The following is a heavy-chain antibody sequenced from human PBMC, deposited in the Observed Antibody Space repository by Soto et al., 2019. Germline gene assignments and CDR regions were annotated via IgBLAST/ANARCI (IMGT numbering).Heavy chain of an antibody. Sequence: SETLSLTCTVSGGSICSSSYYWGWIRQPPGKGLEWIGSIYYSGSTYYNPSLKSRVTISLDTSKNQFSLKLSSVTAADKDLYYCESGLVERSSRTGIYYYYGMDVWGQGTTVT. CDR3: ESGLVERSSRTGIYYYYGMDV. CDR2: IYYSGST. D-gene: IGHD1-1*01. J-gene: IGHJ6*02. V-gene: IGHV4-39*01. CDR1: GGSICSSSYY.